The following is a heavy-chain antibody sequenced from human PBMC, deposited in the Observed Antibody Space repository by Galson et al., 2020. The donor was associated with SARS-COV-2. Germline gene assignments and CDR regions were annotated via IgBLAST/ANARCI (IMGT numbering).Heavy chain of an antibody. Sequence: SETLSLTCTVSGYSVSTTHYWGWVRQPPGRGLEWIGSVSPSGTTYYTPSLKSRVTISVDTSKNQFSLRLDSVTAADTALYYCARQGVNMIVLVTVPGWYFDLWGRGTLVTVSS. J-gene: IGHJ2*01. CDR1: GYSVSTTHY. V-gene: IGHV4-38-2*02. CDR3: ARQGVNMIVLVTVPGWYFDL. D-gene: IGHD3-22*01. CDR2: VSPSGTT.